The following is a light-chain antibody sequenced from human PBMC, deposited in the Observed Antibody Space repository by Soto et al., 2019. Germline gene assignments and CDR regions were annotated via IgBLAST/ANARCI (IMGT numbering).Light chain of an antibody. CDR3: QQYNEYST. J-gene: IGKJ2*01. V-gene: IGKV1-5*01. Sequence: DIHLTQSPSSLSASVGDRVTITCRASESVGASLAWYQQKPGKAPKLLIHGASTADSDVPIRFSGSGSGTEFTLTLRTLQPGDVGTYFCQQYNEYSTFGQGTRLEI. CDR1: ESVGAS. CDR2: GAS.